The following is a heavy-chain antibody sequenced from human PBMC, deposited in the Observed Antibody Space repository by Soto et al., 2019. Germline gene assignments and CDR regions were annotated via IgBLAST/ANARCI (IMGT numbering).Heavy chain of an antibody. CDR2: ISFHGLDK. J-gene: IGHJ4*02. Sequence: QVQLVESGGGVVQPGMSLRLSCVASGFPLRSFGVHWVRQAPGEGLEWVAFISFHGLDKYYADSVKGRFTISKDNSQNTLYLEMNSLRPEDTAVYYCARGDRDVDYWGRGTLLTVSS. CDR3: ARGDRDVDY. CDR1: GFPLRSFG. V-gene: IGHV3-30*03.